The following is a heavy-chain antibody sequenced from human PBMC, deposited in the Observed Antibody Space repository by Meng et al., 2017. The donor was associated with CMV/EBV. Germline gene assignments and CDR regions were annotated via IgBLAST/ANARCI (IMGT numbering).Heavy chain of an antibody. CDR2: ISYDGSNK. D-gene: IGHD3-22*01. CDR3: ARGGYYDSSGYYY. V-gene: IGHV3-30*04. CDR1: GFTFSSYA. J-gene: IGHJ4*02. Sequence: LSLTCAASGFTFSSYAMHWVRQAPGKGLEWVAVISYDGSNKYYADSVKGRFTISRDNSKNTLYLQMNSLRAEDTAVYYCARGGYYDSSGYYYWGQGTLVTVSS.